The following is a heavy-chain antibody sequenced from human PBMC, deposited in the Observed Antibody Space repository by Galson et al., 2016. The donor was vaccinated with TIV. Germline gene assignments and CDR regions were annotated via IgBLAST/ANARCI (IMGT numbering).Heavy chain of an antibody. D-gene: IGHD2-15*01. J-gene: IGHJ6*02. V-gene: IGHV1-46*01. CDR3: GGWSWGIYFAYGMDV. CDR1: GYTFSNYY. Sequence: SVKVSCKASGYTFSNYYIHWVRQAPGQGLEWMGIINPSGGTTTYAQKFQGRVTMTRDTSTSIVYMELSSLRSKDTAVYYCGGWSWGIYFAYGMDVWGQGTTVTVSS. CDR2: INPSGGTT.